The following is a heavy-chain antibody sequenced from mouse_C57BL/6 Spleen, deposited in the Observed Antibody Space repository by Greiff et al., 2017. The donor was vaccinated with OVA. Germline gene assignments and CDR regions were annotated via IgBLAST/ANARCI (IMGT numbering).Heavy chain of an antibody. Sequence: VQLQQSGAELVKPGASVKISCKASGYTFTDYYINWVKERPGQGLAWIGKIGPGNGSTYYNEKFKGKATMTADTSTSTTYVQLHSLTSEDSAVYFCARGGYYYCGWGKGITLT. CDR2: IGPGNGST. J-gene: IGHJ2*01. CDR3: ARGGYYYCG. V-gene: IGHV1-77*01. CDR1: GYTFTDYY. D-gene: IGHD2-3*01.